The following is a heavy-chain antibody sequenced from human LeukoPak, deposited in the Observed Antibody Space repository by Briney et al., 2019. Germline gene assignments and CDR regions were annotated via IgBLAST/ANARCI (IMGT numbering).Heavy chain of an antibody. J-gene: IGHJ5*02. D-gene: IGHD2-2*01. Sequence: GGSLRLSCAASGFTFSSYAMHWVRQAPGKGLEWVAVISYDGSNKYYADSVKGRFTISRDNSKNTLYLQMNSLRAEDTAVYYCARDREDIVVVFSLSGFDPWGQGTLVTVSS. CDR3: ARDREDIVVVFSLSGFDP. CDR1: GFTFSSYA. CDR2: ISYDGSNK. V-gene: IGHV3-30*04.